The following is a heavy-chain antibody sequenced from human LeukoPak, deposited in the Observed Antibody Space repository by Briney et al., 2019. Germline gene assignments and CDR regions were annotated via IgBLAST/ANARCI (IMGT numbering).Heavy chain of an antibody. CDR1: GFTFSSYW. CDR2: IKQDGSEK. D-gene: IGHD3-10*01. J-gene: IGHJ4*02. Sequence: SGGSLRLSCAASGFTFSSYWMSWVRQAPGKGLEWVANIKQDGSEKYYVDSVKGRFTISRDNAKNSLYLQMNSLRAEDTAVYYCARHYGSGSDPLDYWGQGTLVTVSS. V-gene: IGHV3-7*01. CDR3: ARHYGSGSDPLDY.